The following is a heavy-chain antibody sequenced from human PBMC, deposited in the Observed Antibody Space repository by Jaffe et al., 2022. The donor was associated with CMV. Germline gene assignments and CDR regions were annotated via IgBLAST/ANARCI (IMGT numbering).Heavy chain of an antibody. CDR1: GYTFTGYF. J-gene: IGHJ4*02. Sequence: QVQLVQSGAEVKKPGASVKVSCKASGYTFTGYFMHWVRQAPGQGLEWMGWINPNSGDTNYAQKFQGRVTMTRDTSINTAYMELSRLRSDDTAVYYCARDTSSSWSFAFWGQGTLVTVSS. CDR2: INPNSGDT. D-gene: IGHD6-13*01. V-gene: IGHV1-2*02. CDR3: ARDTSSSWSFAF.